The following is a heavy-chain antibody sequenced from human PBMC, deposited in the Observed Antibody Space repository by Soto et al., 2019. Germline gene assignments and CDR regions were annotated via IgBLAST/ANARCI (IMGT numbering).Heavy chain of an antibody. CDR1: GFTFSDSY. CDR3: ARNYGGASGVND. V-gene: IGHV3-11*05. Sequence: VQLVESGGGLVKPGGSLRLSCAASGFTFSDSYMSWIRQSPGKGMEWLSYVNSLGTYTKYADSVRGRFTISRDNAQNSLYLEMTSLTVDDTAVYYCARNYGGASGVNDWGPGTQVTVSS. J-gene: IGHJ4*02. D-gene: IGHD4-17*01. CDR2: VNSLGTYT.